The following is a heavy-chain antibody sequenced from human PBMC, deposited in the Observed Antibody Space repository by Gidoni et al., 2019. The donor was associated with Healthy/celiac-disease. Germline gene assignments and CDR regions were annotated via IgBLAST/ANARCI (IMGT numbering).Heavy chain of an antibody. CDR2: IYYSGST. CDR3: ARVTDYYDSSGYPGDH. Sequence: QLQLQESGPGLVKPSETLSLTCTASGCSISSISYYWGWIRPPPGKGLEWIGSIYYSGSTYYNPSLKSRVTISVDTSKNQFSLKLSSVTAADTAVYYCARVTDYYDSSGYPGDHWGQGTLVTVSS. CDR1: GCSISSISYY. V-gene: IGHV4-39*07. J-gene: IGHJ4*02. D-gene: IGHD3-22*01.